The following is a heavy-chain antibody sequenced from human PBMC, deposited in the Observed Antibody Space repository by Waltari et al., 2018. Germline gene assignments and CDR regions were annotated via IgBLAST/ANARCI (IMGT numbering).Heavy chain of an antibody. CDR2: INHSGST. CDR1: GGSFSGYY. Sequence: QVQLQQWGAGLLKPSETLSLTCAAYGGSFSGYYWSWIRQPPGKGLEWIGEINHSGSTNYNPSLKSRVTISVDTSKNQFSLKLSAVTAADTAVYYCARGPIVLMVYAIHYYYYGMDVWGQGTTVTVSS. D-gene: IGHD2-8*01. J-gene: IGHJ6*02. V-gene: IGHV4-34*01. CDR3: ARGPIVLMVYAIHYYYYGMDV.